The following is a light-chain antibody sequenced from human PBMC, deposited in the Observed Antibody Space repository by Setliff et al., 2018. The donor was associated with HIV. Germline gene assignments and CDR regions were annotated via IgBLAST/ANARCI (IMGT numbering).Light chain of an antibody. J-gene: IGLJ1*01. Sequence: QSALTQPASVSGSPGQSITISCAGTSGDVGAFQYVSWYQQHPGRAPQLIIYNVDNRPSGTSYRFSGSKSGNTASLTVSGLQAEDEADYYCSSYAGSNNYVFGTGTKVTVL. V-gene: IGLV2-14*03. CDR1: SGDVGAFQY. CDR3: SSYAGSNNYV. CDR2: NVD.